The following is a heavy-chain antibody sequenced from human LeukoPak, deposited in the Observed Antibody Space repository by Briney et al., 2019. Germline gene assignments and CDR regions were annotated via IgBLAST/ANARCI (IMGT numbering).Heavy chain of an antibody. CDR1: GLTFSSYG. J-gene: IGHJ4*02. CDR2: IRFDGSNK. V-gene: IGHV3-30*02. Sequence: GGSLRLSCAASGLTFSSYGMHWVRQAPGKGLEWVAFIRFDGSNKYYADSVKGRFTISRDNSRNTLYLQMNSLRAEDTAVYYCARADSDYYGSGSYHPYFDYWGQGTLVTVSS. D-gene: IGHD3-10*01. CDR3: ARADSDYYGSGSYHPYFDY.